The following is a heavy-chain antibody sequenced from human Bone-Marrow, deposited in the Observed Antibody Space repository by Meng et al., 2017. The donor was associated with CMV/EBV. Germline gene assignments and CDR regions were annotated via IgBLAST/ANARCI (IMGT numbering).Heavy chain of an antibody. D-gene: IGHD3-3*01. CDR2: INPNTDT. CDR3: AGWTFGVTYGLGS. CDR1: GYTLTDYY. Sequence: QVQLVQSGAEGKKPGASVKVSCKASGYTLTDYYIHWVRQAPGQWLEWMGWINPNTDTNYAQNFQGRVTMTRDMSINTAYMELRSLRSDDTAVYFCAGWTFGVTYGLGSWGHGTLVTVSS. V-gene: IGHV1-2*02. J-gene: IGHJ5*01.